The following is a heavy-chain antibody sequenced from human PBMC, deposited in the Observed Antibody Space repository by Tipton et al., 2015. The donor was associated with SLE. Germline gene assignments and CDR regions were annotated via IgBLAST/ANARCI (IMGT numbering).Heavy chain of an antibody. D-gene: IGHD6-19*01. J-gene: IGHJ5*02. V-gene: IGHV4-59*12. Sequence: LRLSCTVSGGSIISYYWNWIRQPPGKGLEWIGYIYYSGSTNYNPSLKSRVTISVDTSKNQFSLKLSSVTAADTAVYYCARGLRSGWTNELDPWGQGTLVTVSS. CDR2: IYYSGST. CDR3: ARGLRSGWTNELDP. CDR1: GGSIISYY.